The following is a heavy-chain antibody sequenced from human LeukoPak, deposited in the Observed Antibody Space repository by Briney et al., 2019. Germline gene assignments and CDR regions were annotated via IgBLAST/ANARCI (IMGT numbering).Heavy chain of an antibody. V-gene: IGHV3-23*01. J-gene: IGHJ5*01. CDR1: GFTFSNYA. CDR3: AKDPETYSSRWFDS. D-gene: IGHD2-21*01. Sequence: GGSLRLSCAASGFTFSNYAKSWVRQAPGKGLEWVSSLSDNGGSPYYADSVKGRFTISRDNSKNTLYLHMNSLRVEDTAVYYCAKDPETYSSRWFDSWGQGTLVTVSS. CDR2: LSDNGGSP.